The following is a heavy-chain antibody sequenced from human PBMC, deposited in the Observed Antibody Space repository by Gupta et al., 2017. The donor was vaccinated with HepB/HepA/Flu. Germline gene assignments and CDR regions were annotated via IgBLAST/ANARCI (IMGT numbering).Heavy chain of an antibody. CDR1: GFNFSTSW. D-gene: IGHD2-15*01. Sequence: EVQRVESGGGLVQPGGSLRLSCAASGFNFSTSWMTWVRPAPGKGLEWVANINRDGSGKYYVDSVKGRVTISRDNAKNSLYLQMNSLRAEDTAVYYWARTVMVVAADWFDPWGQGTLVTGSS. V-gene: IGHV3-7*01. CDR2: INRDGSGK. CDR3: ARTVMVVAADWFDP. J-gene: IGHJ5*02.